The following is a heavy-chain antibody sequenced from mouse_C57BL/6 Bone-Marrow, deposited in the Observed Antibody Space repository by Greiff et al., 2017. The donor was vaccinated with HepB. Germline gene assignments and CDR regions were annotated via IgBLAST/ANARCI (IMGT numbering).Heavy chain of an antibody. D-gene: IGHD2-3*01. CDR2: IRNKANGYTT. CDR3: ARSTPDGYYFDY. J-gene: IGHJ2*01. Sequence: DVHLVESGGGLVQPGGSLSLSCAASGFTFTDYYMSWVRQPPGKALEWLGFIRNKANGYTTEYSASVKGRFTISRDNSQSILYLQMNALRAEDSATYYCARSTPDGYYFDYWGQGTTLTVSS. CDR1: GFTFTDYY. V-gene: IGHV7-3*01.